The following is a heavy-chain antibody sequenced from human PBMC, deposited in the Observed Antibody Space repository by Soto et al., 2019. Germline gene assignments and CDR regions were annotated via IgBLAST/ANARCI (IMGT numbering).Heavy chain of an antibody. D-gene: IGHD3-16*01. CDR1: GFTFSGSA. V-gene: IGHV3-73*01. J-gene: IGHJ4*02. CDR3: IKDTTPGGLDY. CDR2: IRSKANSYAT. Sequence: GGSLRLSCAASGFTFSGSAMHWVRQASGKGLEWVGRIRSKANSYATAYAASVKGRFTISRDDAKNSLYLQMNSLRPEDTAFYYCIKDTTPGGLDYWGRPILVTVSS.